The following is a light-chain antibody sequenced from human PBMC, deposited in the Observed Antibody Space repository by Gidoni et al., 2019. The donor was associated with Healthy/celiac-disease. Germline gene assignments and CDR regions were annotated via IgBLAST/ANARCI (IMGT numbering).Light chain of an antibody. CDR3: QQSFSSRGHT. CDR1: QSISNY. J-gene: IGKJ2*01. V-gene: IGKV1-39*01. Sequence: DIQMTQSPSSLSASVGDRVTITCRASQSISNYLNWYQQKPGKAPKLLIYAASSLQSGVPSRFSGSGSGTDFTLTIISLQPEDFATYYCQQSFSSRGHTFGQGTKLEIK. CDR2: AAS.